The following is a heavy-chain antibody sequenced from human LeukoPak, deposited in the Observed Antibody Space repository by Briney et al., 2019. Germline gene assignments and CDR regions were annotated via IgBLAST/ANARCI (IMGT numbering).Heavy chain of an antibody. J-gene: IGHJ4*02. CDR1: GFTFSNYV. Sequence: GGALRLSCAASGFTFSNYVMNGVRQAPGKGLEGVSAISGIGWDTYYADFVKGRFTISRDNSKNTLYLQMNSLRAEDTAVYYCAKEISSGLIDYWGQGTLVTVSS. D-gene: IGHD3-22*01. CDR3: AKEISSGLIDY. CDR2: ISGIGWDT. V-gene: IGHV3-23*01.